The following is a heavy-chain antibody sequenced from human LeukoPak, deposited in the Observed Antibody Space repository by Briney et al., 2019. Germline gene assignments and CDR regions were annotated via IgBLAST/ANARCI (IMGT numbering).Heavy chain of an antibody. CDR2: ISGSGGST. CDR3: AKFRGYSYGPIGY. D-gene: IGHD5-18*01. Sequence: QPGGSLRLSCTASGFTFSSYDMSWVRQAPGKGLEWVSAISGSGGSTFYADSVKGRFTISRDNSKNTLYLQMNSLRAEDTAVYYCAKFRGYSYGPIGYWGQGTLVTVSS. CDR1: GFTFSSYD. V-gene: IGHV3-23*01. J-gene: IGHJ4*02.